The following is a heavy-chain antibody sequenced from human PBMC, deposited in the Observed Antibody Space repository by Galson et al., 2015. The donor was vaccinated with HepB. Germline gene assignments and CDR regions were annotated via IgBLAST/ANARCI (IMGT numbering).Heavy chain of an antibody. V-gene: IGHV3-48*04. J-gene: IGHJ6*02. CDR2: ISSSSSTI. D-gene: IGHD6-13*01. Sequence: SLRLSCAASGLTFSSYSMNWVRQAPGKGLEWVSYISSSSSTIYYADSVKGRFTISRDNAKNSLYLQMNSLRAEDTAVYYCASTSEYSSSWYYYYYYGMDVWGQGTTVTVSS. CDR3: ASTSEYSSSWYYYYYYGMDV. CDR1: GLTFSSYS.